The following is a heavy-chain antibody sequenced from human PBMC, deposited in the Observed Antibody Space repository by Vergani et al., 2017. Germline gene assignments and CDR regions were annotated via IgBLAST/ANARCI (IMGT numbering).Heavy chain of an antibody. J-gene: IGHJ4*02. D-gene: IGHD3-9*01. Sequence: EVQLVESGGGLVKPGRSLRLSCTASGFTFGDYAMSWFRQAPGKGLAWVGFIRSKAYGGTTEYAASVKGRFTISMYDSKSIAYLQMNSLKTEDTAVYYCTRWIYDILTGYLYDFDYWGQGTLVTVSS. CDR1: GFTFGDYA. CDR3: TRWIYDILTGYLYDFDY. V-gene: IGHV3-49*05. CDR2: IRSKAYGGTT.